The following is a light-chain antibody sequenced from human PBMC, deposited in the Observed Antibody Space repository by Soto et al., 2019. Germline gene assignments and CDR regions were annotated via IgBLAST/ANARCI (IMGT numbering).Light chain of an antibody. V-gene: IGKV1-39*01. CDR2: AAS. Sequence: DIHMTQSPSSLSASLGDRVTITFRASQSISSYLNWYQQKPGKAPKLLIYAASSLQSGVPDRFSGSGSGTDFTLKISRVEAEDVGVYYCMQALQTFTFGQGTRLEIK. J-gene: IGKJ5*01. CDR1: QSISSY. CDR3: MQALQTFT.